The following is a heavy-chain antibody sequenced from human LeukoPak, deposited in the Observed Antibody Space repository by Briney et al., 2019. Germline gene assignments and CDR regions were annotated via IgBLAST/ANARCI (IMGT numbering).Heavy chain of an antibody. V-gene: IGHV3-23*01. J-gene: IGHJ4*02. CDR1: GITLSNYA. Sequence: GGSLRLSCGVSGITLSNYAMRWVRQAPGKGLEWVAGLSGSAGGTNYADSVKGRFTISRDNSKNTLFPQVDRLRAEDTAVDFCAERGVVVRVFHVGFHKEAYYFDSWGQGAQVTVSS. CDR3: AERGVVVRVFHVGFHKEAYYFDS. D-gene: IGHD3-16*02. CDR2: LSGSAGGT.